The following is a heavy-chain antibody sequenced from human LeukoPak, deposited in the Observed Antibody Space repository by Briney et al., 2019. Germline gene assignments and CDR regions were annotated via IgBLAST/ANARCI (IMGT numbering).Heavy chain of an antibody. J-gene: IGHJ3*02. CDR3: ARGRAPGYARRAFDI. V-gene: IGHV4-34*01. D-gene: IGHD2-8*01. CDR1: GGSFSGYY. Sequence: PSETLSLTCAVYGGSFSGYYWSWIRQPPGEGLEWIGEINHSGSTNYNPSLKSRVTISVDTSKNQFSLKLSSVTAADTAVYYCARGRAPGYARRAFDIWGQGTMVTVS. CDR2: INHSGST.